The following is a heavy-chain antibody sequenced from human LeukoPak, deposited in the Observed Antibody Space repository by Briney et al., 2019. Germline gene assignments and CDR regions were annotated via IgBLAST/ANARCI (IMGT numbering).Heavy chain of an antibody. V-gene: IGHV3-74*01. CDR3: ARDTIAVAGDLDY. J-gene: IGHJ4*02. Sequence: PGGSLRLSCAASGFTFNSYWMHWVRHAPGKGLVWVSLIDSDGSTTTYADSVKGRFTISRDNAKNTLYLQMNNLRGEDTAVYYCARDTIAVAGDLDYWGQGTLVTVPS. D-gene: IGHD6-19*01. CDR1: GFTFNSYW. CDR2: IDSDGSTT.